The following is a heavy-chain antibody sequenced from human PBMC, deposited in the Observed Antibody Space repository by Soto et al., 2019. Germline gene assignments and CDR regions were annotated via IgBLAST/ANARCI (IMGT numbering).Heavy chain of an antibody. CDR3: ARHEQFYYYYYGMDV. CDR2: INPGDSDI. V-gene: IGHV5-51*01. Sequence: GESLKISCKASGYSFTTYWIAWVRQMPGKGLEWMGIINPGDSDIRYSPSFQGQVTISADNSVSTAYLQWSSLKASDTAMYYCARHEQFYYYYYGMDVWGQGTAVTVSS. CDR1: GYSFTTYW. D-gene: IGHD4-4*01. J-gene: IGHJ6*02.